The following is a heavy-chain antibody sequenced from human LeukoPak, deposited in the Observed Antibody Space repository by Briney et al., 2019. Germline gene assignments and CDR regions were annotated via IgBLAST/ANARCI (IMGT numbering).Heavy chain of an antibody. CDR1: GYTFTSYY. CDR2: INPSGGST. CDR3: ATAMATTNNWFDP. V-gene: IGHV1-46*01. J-gene: IGHJ5*02. D-gene: IGHD3-10*01. Sequence: GASVKVSCKASGYTFTSYYMHWVRQASGQGLEWMGIINPSGGSTNYAQKFQGRVTITADESTSTAYMELSSLRSEDTAVYYCATAMATTNNWFDPWGQGTLVTVSS.